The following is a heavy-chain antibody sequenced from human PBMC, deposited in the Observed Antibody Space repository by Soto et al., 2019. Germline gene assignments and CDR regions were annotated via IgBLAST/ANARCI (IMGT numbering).Heavy chain of an antibody. Sequence: PGGSLRLSCTASGFTFGDYAMSWFRQAPGKGLEWVGFIRSKAYGGTTEYAASVKGRFTISRDDSKSIAYLQMNSLKTEDTAVYYCTRDGVVVVTAXIYWGQGTLVTVSS. CDR1: GFTFGDYA. CDR2: IRSKAYGGTT. V-gene: IGHV3-49*03. CDR3: TRDGVVVVTAXIY. D-gene: IGHD2-21*02. J-gene: IGHJ4*02.